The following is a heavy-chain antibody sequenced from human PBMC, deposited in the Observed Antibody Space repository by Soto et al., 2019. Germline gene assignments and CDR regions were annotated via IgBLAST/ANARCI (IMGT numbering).Heavy chain of an antibody. Sequence: ASVKVSCKASGYTFTGYYMHWVRQAPEQGLEWMGWINPNSGGTNYAQKFQGWVTMTRDTSISTAYMELSRLRSDDTAVYYCARDLSSSGWYGAGSYFDYWGQGTLVTVSS. J-gene: IGHJ4*02. CDR2: INPNSGGT. CDR3: ARDLSSSGWYGAGSYFDY. D-gene: IGHD6-19*01. CDR1: GYTFTGYY. V-gene: IGHV1-2*04.